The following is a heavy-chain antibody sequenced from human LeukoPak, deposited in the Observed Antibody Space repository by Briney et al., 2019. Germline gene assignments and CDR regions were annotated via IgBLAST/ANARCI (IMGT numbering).Heavy chain of an antibody. Sequence: ASVKVSCKASGYTFTSYGISWVRQAPGQGLEWMGWISAYNGNTNYAQKLQGRVTMTTDTSTSTAYMELRSLRSDDTAVYYCAREVVVPAALGRGAFDIWGXXXMVTVSS. CDR1: GYTFTSYG. CDR3: AREVVVPAALGRGAFDI. D-gene: IGHD2-2*01. CDR2: ISAYNGNT. V-gene: IGHV1-18*01. J-gene: IGHJ3*02.